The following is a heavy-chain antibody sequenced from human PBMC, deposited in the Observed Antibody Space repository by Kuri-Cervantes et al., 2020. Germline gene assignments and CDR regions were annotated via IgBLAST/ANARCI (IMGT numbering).Heavy chain of an antibody. V-gene: IGHV1-18*01. D-gene: IGHD4-11*01. CDR2: ISAYNGNT. Sequence: ASVKVSCKASGGTFSSYAISWVRQAPGQGLEWMGWISAYNGNTNYAQKLQGRVTMTTDTSTSTAYMELRSLRSDDTAVYYCARGVHDYSPGYYYYHMDVWGKGTTVTVSS. CDR3: ARGVHDYSPGYYYYHMDV. J-gene: IGHJ6*03. CDR1: GGTFSSYA.